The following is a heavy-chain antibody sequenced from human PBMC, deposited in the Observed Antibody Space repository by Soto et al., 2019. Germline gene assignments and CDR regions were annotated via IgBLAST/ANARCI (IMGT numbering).Heavy chain of an antibody. CDR2: ISGDSYTI. V-gene: IGHV3-48*01. CDR1: GFTFSSYT. J-gene: IGHJ4*02. CDR3: SRSRPIDY. Sequence: EVQLVESGGGLVQPGGSLRLSCVASGFTFSSYTMNWVRQAPGKVLEWVSYISGDSYTIYYSDSVKGRFTISRDNAKNSLYLQMNSLRAEDTAVYYCSRSRPIDYWGQGTLVTVSS.